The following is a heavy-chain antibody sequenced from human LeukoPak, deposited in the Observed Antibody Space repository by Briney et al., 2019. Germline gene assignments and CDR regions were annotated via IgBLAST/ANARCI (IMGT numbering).Heavy chain of an antibody. CDR3: ARPFEYSYGISHLRYYGMDV. CDR2: IWFDGSNT. V-gene: IGHV3-33*01. D-gene: IGHD5-18*01. J-gene: IGHJ6*02. CDR1: GFIFSSYA. Sequence: GGSLRLSCAASGFIFSSYAMHWVRQAPGKGPEWVAIIWFDGSNTYYAESVEGRFTISRDNSKNTLYLQMNSLRAEDTAVYSCARPFEYSYGISHLRYYGMDVWGQGTTVTVSS.